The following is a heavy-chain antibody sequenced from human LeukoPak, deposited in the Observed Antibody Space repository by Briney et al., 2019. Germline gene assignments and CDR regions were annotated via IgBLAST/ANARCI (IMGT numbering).Heavy chain of an antibody. CDR3: AVLTYYYDSSFDY. Sequence: GGSLRLSCAASGFTFSSYAMHWVRQAPGKGLEWVAVISYDGSNKYYAASVKGRFTISRDNSKNTLYLQMNSLRAEDTAVYYCAVLTYYYDSSFDYWGQGTLVTVSS. D-gene: IGHD3-22*01. CDR2: ISYDGSNK. CDR1: GFTFSSYA. J-gene: IGHJ4*02. V-gene: IGHV3-30*04.